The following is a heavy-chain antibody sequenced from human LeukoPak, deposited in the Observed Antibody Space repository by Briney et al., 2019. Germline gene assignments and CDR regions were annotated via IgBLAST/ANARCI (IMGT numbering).Heavy chain of an antibody. CDR1: GFTFSSYS. CDR3: AKVAGYSSSRGFTDY. CDR2: ISGGGGST. D-gene: IGHD6-19*01. V-gene: IGHV3-23*01. Sequence: GGSLRLSCAASGFTFSSYSMNWVRQAPGKGLEWVSAISGGGGSTYYADSVKGRFTISRDNSKNTLYLQMNSLRVEDTAGYYCAKVAGYSSSRGFTDYWGQGTLVTVSS. J-gene: IGHJ4*02.